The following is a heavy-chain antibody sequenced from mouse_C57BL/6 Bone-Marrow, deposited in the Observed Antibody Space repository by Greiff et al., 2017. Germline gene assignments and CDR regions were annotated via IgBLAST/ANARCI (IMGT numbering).Heavy chain of an antibody. Sequence: QVQLQQPGAELVKPGASVKMSCKASGYTFTSYWITWVKQRPGQGLEWIGDIYPGSGSTNYNEKFKSKATLTVDTSSRPTYMQLSSLTSEDSAVYYCARRGPYWGHGTLVTVSA. CDR2: IYPGSGST. CDR3: ARRGPY. V-gene: IGHV1-55*01. CDR1: GYTFTSYW. J-gene: IGHJ3*01.